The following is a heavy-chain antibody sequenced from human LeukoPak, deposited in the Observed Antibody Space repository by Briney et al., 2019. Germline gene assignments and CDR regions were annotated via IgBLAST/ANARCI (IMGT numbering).Heavy chain of an antibody. Sequence: PSETLSLTCSVSGGSFDSKYWSWIRQPPGKGLEWIGYIYTSGSTNFNPSLRSRVAMSIDTSKNQFSLKVYSVTAADTAVYYCANYLGNLHNCLDVWGKGPRSSSPQ. CDR3: ANYLGNLHNCLDV. D-gene: IGHD1-1*01. CDR2: IYTSGST. J-gene: IGHJ6*01. V-gene: IGHV4-4*09. CDR1: GGSFDSKY.